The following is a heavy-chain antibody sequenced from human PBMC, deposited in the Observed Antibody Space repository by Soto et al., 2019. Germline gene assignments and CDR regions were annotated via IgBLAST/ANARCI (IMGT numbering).Heavy chain of an antibody. J-gene: IGHJ4*02. D-gene: IGHD3-3*01. V-gene: IGHV3-23*01. Sequence: EVQLLESGGGLVQPGGSLRLSCAASGFTFSSYAMSWVRQAPGKGLEWVSAISGSGGSTYYADSVKGRFTISRDNSKNTLYLQMNSLRDEDTAVYYCAKVDSHDFWSGYYFDYWGQGTLVTVSS. CDR2: ISGSGGST. CDR3: AKVDSHDFWSGYYFDY. CDR1: GFTFSSYA.